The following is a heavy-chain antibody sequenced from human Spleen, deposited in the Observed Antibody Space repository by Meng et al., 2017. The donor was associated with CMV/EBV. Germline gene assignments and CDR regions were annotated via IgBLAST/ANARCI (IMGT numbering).Heavy chain of an antibody. CDR1: GYTFIDYY. V-gene: IGHV1-46*01. CDR2: INPGGGSM. D-gene: IGHD3-22*01. Sequence: ASVKVSCKTSGYTFIDYYIQWVRQAPGQGLEWMGVINPGGGSMTYAQRFQGRVTMTYDTSAGTVYMDLSSPRSEDTAVYYCARVVVYSDDSDYFNAFDSWGQGTLVTVSS. CDR3: ARVVVYSDDSDYFNAFDS. J-gene: IGHJ4*02.